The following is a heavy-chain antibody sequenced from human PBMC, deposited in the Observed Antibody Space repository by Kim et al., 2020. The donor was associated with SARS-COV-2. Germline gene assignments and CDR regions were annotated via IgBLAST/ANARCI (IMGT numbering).Heavy chain of an antibody. Sequence: GESLKISCKGSGYSFTSYWIDWVRQMPGKGLEWMGIIYPGDSDTRYSPSFQGQVTISADKSISTAYLQWSSLKASDTAMYYCARRGLYCSGGSCYSGGAGYYYYGMDVWGQGTTVTVSS. J-gene: IGHJ6*02. D-gene: IGHD2-15*01. CDR2: IYPGDSDT. CDR3: ARRGLYCSGGSCYSGGAGYYYYGMDV. CDR1: GYSFTSYW. V-gene: IGHV5-51*01.